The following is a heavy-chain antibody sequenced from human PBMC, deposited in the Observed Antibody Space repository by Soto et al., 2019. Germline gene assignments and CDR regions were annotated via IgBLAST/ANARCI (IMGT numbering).Heavy chain of an antibody. CDR1: GGTFSSYA. Sequence: ASVKVSCKASGGTFSSYAISWVRQAPGQGLEWMGGIIPIFGTANYAQKFQGRVTITADESTSTAYMELSSLRSEDTAVYYCAREESGWNGQPYYYYGMDVWGQGTTVTVSS. CDR2: IIPIFGTA. V-gene: IGHV1-69*13. D-gene: IGHD6-19*01. CDR3: AREESGWNGQPYYYYGMDV. J-gene: IGHJ6*02.